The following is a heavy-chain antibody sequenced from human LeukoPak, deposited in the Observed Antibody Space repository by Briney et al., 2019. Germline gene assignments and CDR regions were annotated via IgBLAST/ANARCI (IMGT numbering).Heavy chain of an antibody. CDR3: AKDPFSGGSSTSRGNFDY. Sequence: GGSLRLSCAASGFTFSSYGMSWVRQAPGKGLEWVSAISGSGGSTYYADSVKGRFTISRDNSKNTLYLQMNSLRAEDTAVYYCAKDPFSGGSSTSRGNFDYWGQGTLVTVSS. CDR1: GFTFSSYG. CDR2: ISGSGGST. D-gene: IGHD2-2*01. J-gene: IGHJ4*02. V-gene: IGHV3-23*01.